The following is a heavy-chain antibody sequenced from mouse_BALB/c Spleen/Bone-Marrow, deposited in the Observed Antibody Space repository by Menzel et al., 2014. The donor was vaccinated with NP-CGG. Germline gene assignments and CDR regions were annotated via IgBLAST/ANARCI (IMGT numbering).Heavy chain of an antibody. CDR3: AREDCLYAMDY. CDR2: INPCNGRT. J-gene: IGHJ4*01. CDR1: GYTFTSYW. Sequence: VQLQQSGAELVKPGASVKLSCKASGYTFTSYWMHWVKQRPGQGLEWIGEINPCNGRTNYNEKFKSKAALTVDKSSSTAYMQLSSLTSEDSAVHYCAREDCLYAMDYWGQGTSVTVSA. V-gene: IGHV1S81*02.